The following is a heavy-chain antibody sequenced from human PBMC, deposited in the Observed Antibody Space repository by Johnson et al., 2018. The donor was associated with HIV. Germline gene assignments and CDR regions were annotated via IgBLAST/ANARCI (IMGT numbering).Heavy chain of an antibody. CDR2: INSDGSST. Sequence: VQLVESGGGLVQPGGSLRLSCAASGFTFSSYWMHWVRQAPGKGLVWVSRINSDGSSTSYADSVKGRFTISRDNAKNTLYLQMNSLRAEDTAVYYCAREPGSSSRLGAFDIWGQGTMVTVSS. V-gene: IGHV3-74*01. CDR3: AREPGSSSRLGAFDI. CDR1: GFTFSSYW. D-gene: IGHD6-13*01. J-gene: IGHJ3*02.